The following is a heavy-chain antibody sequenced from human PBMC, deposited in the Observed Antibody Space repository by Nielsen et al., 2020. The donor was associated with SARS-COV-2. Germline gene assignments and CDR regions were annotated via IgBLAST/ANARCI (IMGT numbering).Heavy chain of an antibody. CDR1: AFTFYIYS. CDR3: AKDGVVRGDALDL. D-gene: IGHD3-10*01. Sequence: SLTLSCPASAFTFYIYSMACLRRAPGRGLQWVTGVIASGGSTYYTDSVKGRFSISRDNSKNTLFLQMHSLRVEDTALYYCAKDGVVRGDALDLWGQGTMATVSS. CDR2: VIASGGST. V-gene: IGHV3-23*01. J-gene: IGHJ3*01.